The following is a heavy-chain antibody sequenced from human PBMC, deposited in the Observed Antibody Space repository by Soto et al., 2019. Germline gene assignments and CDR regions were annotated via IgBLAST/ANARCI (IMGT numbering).Heavy chain of an antibody. J-gene: IGHJ4*02. D-gene: IGHD3-16*02. CDR3: AKDLKKQYDYVWGSYRIDY. CDR2: ISGSGGST. CDR1: GFTFSSYA. V-gene: IGHV3-23*01. Sequence: VQLLESGGGLVQPGGSLRLSCAASGFTFSSYAMSWVRQAPGKGLEWVSTISGSGGSTYYADSVKGRFTISRDNSKNTLYLKRNSLRAEDTAVYYCAKDLKKQYDYVWGSYRIDYWGQGTLVTVSS.